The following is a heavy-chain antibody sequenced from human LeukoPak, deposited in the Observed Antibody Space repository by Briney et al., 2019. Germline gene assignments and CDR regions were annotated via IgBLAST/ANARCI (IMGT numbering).Heavy chain of an antibody. CDR3: ATSTPTYDSSGYYPDGY. J-gene: IGHJ4*02. Sequence: SVKVSCKASGGTFSSYAISWVRQAPGQGLEWMGGIIPIFGTANYAQKLQGRVTITADESTSTAYMELSSLRSEDTAVYYCATSTPTYDSSGYYPDGYWGQGTLVTVSS. V-gene: IGHV1-69*13. CDR2: IIPIFGTA. CDR1: GGTFSSYA. D-gene: IGHD3-22*01.